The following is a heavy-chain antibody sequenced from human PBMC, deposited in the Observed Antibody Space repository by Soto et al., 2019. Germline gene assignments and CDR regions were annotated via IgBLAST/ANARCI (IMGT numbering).Heavy chain of an antibody. CDR1: GYTLNELS. Sequence: GASVKVSCKVSGYTLNELSVHWVRQPPGRGPEWVGGFDPEDGETVYAQKFQGRVTMTEDTSADTAYMELSSLRSDDTAVYYCAATSQDYYDSDGFPYSGFDPWG. CDR2: FDPEDGET. D-gene: IGHD3-22*01. CDR3: AATSQDYYDSDGFPYSGFDP. V-gene: IGHV1-24*01. J-gene: IGHJ5*02.